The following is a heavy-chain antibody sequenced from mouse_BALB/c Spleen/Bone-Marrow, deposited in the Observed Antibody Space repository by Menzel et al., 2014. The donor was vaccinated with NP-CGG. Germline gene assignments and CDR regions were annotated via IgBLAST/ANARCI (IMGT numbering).Heavy chain of an antibody. CDR2: ISYDGSN. CDR1: GYSITSGYY. Sequence: ESGPGPVKPSQSLSLTCSVTGYSITSGYYWNCIRQLPGNKLEWMGFISYDGSNNYNPSLKNRISITRDTSKNQFFLKLNSVTTEDTATYYCAREGNYFDYWGQGTTLTVSS. CDR3: AREGNYFDY. J-gene: IGHJ2*01. V-gene: IGHV3-6*02.